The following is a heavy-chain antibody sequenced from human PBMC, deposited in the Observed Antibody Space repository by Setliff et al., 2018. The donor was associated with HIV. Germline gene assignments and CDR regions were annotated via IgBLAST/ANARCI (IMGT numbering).Heavy chain of an antibody. J-gene: IGHJ3*01. Sequence: PSETLSLTCAVYGGSFSGNYWSWIRQPPGKGLEWIGEINHSASTNYNPSLKTRVTLSVDTSKNQLSLKLSSVTAADTAVYYCASQNGYGLLGGVWGQGTMVTVSS. D-gene: IGHD5-18*01. CDR2: INHSAST. CDR1: GGSFSGNY. V-gene: IGHV4-34*01. CDR3: ASQNGYGLLGGV.